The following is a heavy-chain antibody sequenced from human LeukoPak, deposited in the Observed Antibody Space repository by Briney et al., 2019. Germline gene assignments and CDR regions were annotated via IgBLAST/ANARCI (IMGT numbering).Heavy chain of an antibody. Sequence: GASVKVSCKASGYTFTSYYMHWVRQAPGQGLEWMGIINPSGGSTSYAQKFQGRVTMTRDMSTSTVYMELSSLRSEDTAVYYCARRRPAAMGKYYYYMDVWGKGTTVTISS. CDR1: GYTFTSYY. V-gene: IGHV1-46*01. CDR2: INPSGGST. CDR3: ARRRPAAMGKYYYYMDV. J-gene: IGHJ6*03. D-gene: IGHD2-2*01.